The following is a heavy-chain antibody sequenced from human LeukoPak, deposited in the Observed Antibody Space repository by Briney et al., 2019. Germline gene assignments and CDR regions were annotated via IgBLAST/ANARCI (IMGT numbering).Heavy chain of an antibody. CDR1: GASISTSY. CDR3: ARVGCSGGSCYPDY. CDR2: IHYSGDI. D-gene: IGHD2-15*01. V-gene: IGHV4-59*01. J-gene: IGHJ4*02. Sequence: SVTLSLTCTVSGASISTSYWYWIRQPPGKGLEWIGYIHYSGDINYNPSLKSRVTISAYTSKNQLSLKLSSVTAADTAVYYCARVGCSGGSCYPDYWGQGTLVTVSS.